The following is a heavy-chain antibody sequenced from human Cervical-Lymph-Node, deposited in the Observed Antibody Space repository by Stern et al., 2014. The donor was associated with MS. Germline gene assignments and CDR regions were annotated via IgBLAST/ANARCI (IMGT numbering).Heavy chain of an antibody. CDR2: IYYSGNS. Sequence: VQLQETVPGLVKPSGTLSLTCTVSGGSVSSSYWTWIRQPPGKGLESIGHIYYSGNSNYNPSLWGRVTMSIDTSRNQFSLRLNSVTAADTAVYYCARVRSESYYFSGQFGFWGQGTLVTVSS. V-gene: IGHV4-59*02. D-gene: IGHD3-10*01. CDR1: GGSVSSSY. J-gene: IGHJ4*02. CDR3: ARVRSESYYFSGQFGF.